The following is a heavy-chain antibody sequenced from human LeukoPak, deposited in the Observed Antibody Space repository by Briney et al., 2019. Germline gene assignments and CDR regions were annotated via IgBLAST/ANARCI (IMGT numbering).Heavy chain of an antibody. Sequence: ASVKVSCKASGYTFTSYGISWVRQAPGQGLEWMGWISAYNGNTNYAQKLQGRVTMTTDTSTSTAYMELRSLRSDDTAVYYCARAPLSQLLYGDEYYYYMDVWGKGTTVTVSS. CDR2: ISAYNGNT. V-gene: IGHV1-18*01. CDR1: GYTFTSYG. D-gene: IGHD2-2*02. CDR3: ARAPLSQLLYGDEYYYYMDV. J-gene: IGHJ6*03.